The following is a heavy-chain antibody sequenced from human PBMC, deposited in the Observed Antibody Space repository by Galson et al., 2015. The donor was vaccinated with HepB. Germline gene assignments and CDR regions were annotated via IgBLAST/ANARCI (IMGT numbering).Heavy chain of an antibody. CDR3: TSTYYDFWSGYYTGWFDP. CDR2: IKSNTDGGTT. Sequence: SLRLSCAASGFTFSDYYMSWIRQAPGKGLEWVGRIKSNTDGGTTDYAAPVKGRFTISRDNSKNTLYLQMNSLKTEDTAVYYCTSTYYDFWSGYYTGWFDPWGQGTLVTVSS. J-gene: IGHJ5*02. CDR1: GFTFSDYY. V-gene: IGHV3-15*01. D-gene: IGHD3-3*01.